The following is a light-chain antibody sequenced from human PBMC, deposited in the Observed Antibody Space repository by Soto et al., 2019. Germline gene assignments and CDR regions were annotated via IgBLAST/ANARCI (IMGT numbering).Light chain of an antibody. CDR1: RSNIGSNT. CDR3: ATWDDSLNGHVV. Sequence: QSVLTQPPSESGTPGQRVTISCSGSRSNIGSNTVNWYQQLPGTAPKFLIYSNNQRPSGVPSRFSGSKSGTSASLAISGLPSEDEADYYCATWDDSLNGHVVFGGGTKLTVL. CDR2: SNN. V-gene: IGLV1-44*01. J-gene: IGLJ2*01.